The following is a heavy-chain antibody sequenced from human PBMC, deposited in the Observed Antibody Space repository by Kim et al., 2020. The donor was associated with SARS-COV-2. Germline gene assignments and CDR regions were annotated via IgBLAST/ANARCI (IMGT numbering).Heavy chain of an antibody. J-gene: IGHJ4*02. Sequence: TNYNPSLKSRVTMSVDTSKNQFSLKLSSVTAADTAVYYCARSRFTGNFDYWGQGTLVTVSS. D-gene: IGHD2-8*02. CDR2: T. V-gene: IGHV4-59*10. CDR3: ARSRFTGNFDY.